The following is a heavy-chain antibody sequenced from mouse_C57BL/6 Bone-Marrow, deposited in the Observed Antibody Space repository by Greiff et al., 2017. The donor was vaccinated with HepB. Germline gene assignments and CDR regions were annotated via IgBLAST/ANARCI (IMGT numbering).Heavy chain of an antibody. CDR1: GYTFTSYW. CDR2: IDPSDSET. D-gene: IGHD2-3*01. Sequence: QVQLKQPGAELVRPGSSVKLSCKASGYTFTSYWMHWVKQRPIQGLEWIGNIDPSDSETHYNQKFKDKATLTVDKSSSTAYMQLSSLTSEDSAVYYCARWGDGYWAWFAYWGQGTLVTVSA. J-gene: IGHJ3*01. CDR3: ARWGDGYWAWFAY. V-gene: IGHV1-52*01.